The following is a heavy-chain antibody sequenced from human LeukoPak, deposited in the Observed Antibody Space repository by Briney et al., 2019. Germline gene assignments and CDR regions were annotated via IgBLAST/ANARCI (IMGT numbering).Heavy chain of an antibody. V-gene: IGHV3-23*01. Sequence: GGSLRLSCAPSGFTFSNFAMSWVRQAPGKGLEWVSGIDSGGRTYYADSVKGRFTISRNNSKNALYLQMKSLRAEDTAVYYCARDGYSYGFAYWGQGTLVTVSS. D-gene: IGHD5-18*01. CDR2: IDSGGRT. CDR1: GFTFSNFA. J-gene: IGHJ4*02. CDR3: ARDGYSYGFAY.